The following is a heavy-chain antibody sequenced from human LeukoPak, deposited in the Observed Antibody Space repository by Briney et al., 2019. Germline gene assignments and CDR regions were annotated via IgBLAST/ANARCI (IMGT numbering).Heavy chain of an antibody. CDR1: GYTFTSYY. Sequence: ASVKVSCKASGYTFTSYYMHWVRQAPGQGLEWMGWISAYNGNTNYAQKLQGRVTMTTDTSTSTAYMELRSLRSDDTAVYYCASLYSGSYFDYWGQGTLVTVSS. CDR2: ISAYNGNT. D-gene: IGHD1-26*01. V-gene: IGHV1-18*04. J-gene: IGHJ4*02. CDR3: ASLYSGSYFDY.